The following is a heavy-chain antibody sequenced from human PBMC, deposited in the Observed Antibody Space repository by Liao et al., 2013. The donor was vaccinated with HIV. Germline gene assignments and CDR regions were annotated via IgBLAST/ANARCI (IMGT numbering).Heavy chain of an antibody. CDR1: GGSISDSYFY. V-gene: IGHV4-39*07. J-gene: IGHJ3*02. CDR3: ARDRGYYDSIGAFDI. CDR2: VHYSDTT. D-gene: IGHD3-22*01. Sequence: QLRLQESGPGLVKPSGTLSLTCNVSGGSISDSYFYWGWIRQPPGQGLEWIGSVHYSDTTYYSPSLNSRVTISLDMSDNRFFLWLKYVTAADTAVYYCARDRGYYDSIGAFDIWGQGTMVTVSS.